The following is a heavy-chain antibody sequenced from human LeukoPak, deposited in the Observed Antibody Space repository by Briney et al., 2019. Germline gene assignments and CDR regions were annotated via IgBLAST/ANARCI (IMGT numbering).Heavy chain of an antibody. D-gene: IGHD3-22*01. J-gene: IGHJ4*02. Sequence: RGSLRLSCAASGFTFSSYSMNWARQAPGKGLEWVSSISSSSSYIYYADSVKGRFTISRDNAKNSLYLQMNSLRAEDTAVYYCARVKGDNYYDSSGYQGWGQGTLVTASS. CDR1: GFTFSSYS. V-gene: IGHV3-21*01. CDR3: ARVKGDNYYDSSGYQG. CDR2: ISSSSSYI.